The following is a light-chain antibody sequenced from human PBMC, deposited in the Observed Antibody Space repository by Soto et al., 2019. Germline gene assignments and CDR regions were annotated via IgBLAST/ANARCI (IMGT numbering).Light chain of an antibody. V-gene: IGKV1-16*01. CDR3: QQYKSFPFT. CDR1: EDINNY. Sequence: DIQMTQSPSSLSASVGDRVTIACRASEDINNYLAWFQQKPGKAPRSLISAASILESGVPSRFSGSGSGTDFTLTIGSLQPEDFATYYCQQYKSFPFTVGPGTKVDIK. J-gene: IGKJ3*01. CDR2: AAS.